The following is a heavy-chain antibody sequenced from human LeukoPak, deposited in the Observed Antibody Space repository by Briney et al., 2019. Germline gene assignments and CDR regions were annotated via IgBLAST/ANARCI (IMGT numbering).Heavy chain of an antibody. CDR3: ARASGYSGYDRAAEYFQH. CDR1: GGSISSYF. J-gene: IGHJ1*01. Sequence: SETLSLTCTVSGGSISSYFWSWIRQPPGKGLEWIGCIHYSGNTNHNPSLKSRVTISVDTSKNHFSLKLSPVTAADTAVYYCARASGYSGYDRAAEYFQHWGQGTLVTVSS. D-gene: IGHD5-12*01. V-gene: IGHV4-59*01. CDR2: IHYSGNT.